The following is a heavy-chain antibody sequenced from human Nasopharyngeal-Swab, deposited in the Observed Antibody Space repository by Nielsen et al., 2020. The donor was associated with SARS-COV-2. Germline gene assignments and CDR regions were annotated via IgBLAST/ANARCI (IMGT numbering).Heavy chain of an antibody. CDR2: IYYSGST. J-gene: IGHJ4*02. CDR1: GGSVSSGSYY. D-gene: IGHD3-10*01. CDR3: ATMVRGASLDY. Sequence: SETLSLTCTVSGGSVSSGSYYWSWIRQPPGKGLEWIGYIYYSGSTNYNPSLKSRFTISVDTSKNQFSLKLSSVTAADTAVYYCATMVRGASLDYWGQGTLVTVSS. V-gene: IGHV4-61*01.